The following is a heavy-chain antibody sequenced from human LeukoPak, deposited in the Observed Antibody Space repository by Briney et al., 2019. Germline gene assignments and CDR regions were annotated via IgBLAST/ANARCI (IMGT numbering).Heavy chain of an antibody. J-gene: IGHJ6*02. D-gene: IGHD6-13*01. V-gene: IGHV1-69*04. CDR1: GGTFSSYA. Sequence: GASVKVSCKASGGTFSSYAISWLRQAPGQGLEWMGRIIPILGIANYAQKFQGRVTITADKSTSTAYMELSSLRSEDTAVYYCARKPIAAAGTGSDYYYGMDVWGQGTTVTVSS. CDR2: IIPILGIA. CDR3: ARKPIAAAGTGSDYYYGMDV.